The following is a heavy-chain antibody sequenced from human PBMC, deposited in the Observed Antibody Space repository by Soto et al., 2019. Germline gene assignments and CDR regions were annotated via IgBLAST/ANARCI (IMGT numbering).Heavy chain of an antibody. CDR3: ARVNGYCSSTSCYYYFDY. V-gene: IGHV4-34*01. D-gene: IGHD2-2*01. Sequence: PSETLSLTCAVYGGSFSGYYWSWIRQPPGKGLEWIGEINHSGSTNYNPSLKSRVTISVDTSKNQFSLKLSSVTAADTAVYYCARVNGYCSSTSCYYYFDYWGQGTLVIVSS. J-gene: IGHJ4*02. CDR2: INHSGST. CDR1: GGSFSGYY.